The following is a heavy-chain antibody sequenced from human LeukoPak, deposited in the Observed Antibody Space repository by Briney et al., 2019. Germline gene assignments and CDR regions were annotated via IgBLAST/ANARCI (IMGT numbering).Heavy chain of an antibody. V-gene: IGHV4-59*01. CDR1: GASISSYY. CDR2: IYYTGNT. CDR3: ARVGRHCFDC. Sequence: LETLSLTCTVSGASISSYYWSWIRQPPAKGLEWIGYIYYTGNTHCNPSIESRVTISVDTSKNQFSLTLSSVTDADTAVYYCARVGRHCFDCWGQGTLVTVSS. J-gene: IGHJ4*02.